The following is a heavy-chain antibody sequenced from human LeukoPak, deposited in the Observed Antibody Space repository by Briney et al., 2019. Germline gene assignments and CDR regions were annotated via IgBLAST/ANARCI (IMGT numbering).Heavy chain of an antibody. CDR3: ARGYSSSPNYYYYYGMAV. CDR1: GFTISSYE. V-gene: IGHV3-48*03. D-gene: IGHD6-13*01. CDR2: ISSSGSTI. J-gene: IGHJ6*02. Sequence: GGSLRLSCAASGFTISSYEMNWVRQAPGKGLEWVSYISSSGSTIYYADSVKGRFTISRDNAKNSLYLQMNSLRAEDTAVYYCARGYSSSPNYYYYYGMAVWGQGTTVTVSS.